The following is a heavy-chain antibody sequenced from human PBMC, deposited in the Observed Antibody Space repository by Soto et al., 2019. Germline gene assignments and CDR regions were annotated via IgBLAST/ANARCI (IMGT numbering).Heavy chain of an antibody. V-gene: IGHV4-30-4*08. Sequence: SETLSLTCTVSGGSISYEYFHWTWIRQSPGKGLEWIGYIHYSGSIIYNPSFKSRVTISVDTSKNQFSLQLSSVTAADTAVYFCAREDDGGERDYCGLDVWGQGTTVTVSS. J-gene: IGHJ6*02. D-gene: IGHD2-15*01. CDR2: IHYSGSI. CDR1: GGSISYEYFH. CDR3: AREDDGGERDYCGLDV.